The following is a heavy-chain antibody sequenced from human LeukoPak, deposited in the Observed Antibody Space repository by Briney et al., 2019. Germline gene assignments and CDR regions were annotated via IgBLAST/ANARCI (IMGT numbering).Heavy chain of an antibody. Sequence: ASVKVSCKASGFTFTSSAVQWVRQARGQRLEWIGWIVVGSGNTNYAQKFQERVTITRDMSTSTAYMELSSLRSEDTAVYYCAAATTVTTVTPNWGQGTLVTVSS. CDR1: GFTFTSSA. J-gene: IGHJ4*02. CDR2: IVVGSGNT. D-gene: IGHD4-17*01. V-gene: IGHV1-58*01. CDR3: AAATTVTTVTPN.